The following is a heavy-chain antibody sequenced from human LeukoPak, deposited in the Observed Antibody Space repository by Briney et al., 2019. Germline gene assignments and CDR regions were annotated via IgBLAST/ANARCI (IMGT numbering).Heavy chain of an antibody. CDR3: ARDRGGTYTVGGAFDF. Sequence: GGSLRLSCAASGFTFSSYGMHWVRQAPGKGLEWVAVVFYNGGNKYYGDSVKGRFTISRDNSKNTHDLQMNNLRVEDTAVCYCARDRGGTYTVGGAFDFWGQGAVVTVSS. D-gene: IGHD1-26*01. V-gene: IGHV3-33*01. J-gene: IGHJ3*01. CDR1: GFTFSSYG. CDR2: VFYNGGNK.